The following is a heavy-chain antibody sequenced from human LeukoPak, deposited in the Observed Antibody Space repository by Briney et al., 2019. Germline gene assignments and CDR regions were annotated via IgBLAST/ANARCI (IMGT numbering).Heavy chain of an antibody. J-gene: IGHJ4*02. CDR1: GDRVSSNSAA. V-gene: IGHV6-1*01. Sequence: SQTLSLTCAISGDRVSSNSAAWHWIRHSPSSGLGWLGKTFYRSKWDSEYAPPVRSRITISPDTSGNQFSLHLNSVTPDDTAVYYCAKAASPGGRYDYWGQGTLVTVSS. CDR2: TFYRSKWDS. CDR3: AKAASPGGRYDY. D-gene: IGHD6-19*01.